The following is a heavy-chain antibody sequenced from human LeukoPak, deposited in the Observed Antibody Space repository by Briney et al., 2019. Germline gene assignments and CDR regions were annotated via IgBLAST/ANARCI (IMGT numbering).Heavy chain of an antibody. D-gene: IGHD5-24*01. CDR1: AFAISGYA. Sequence: GGSLRPSCAASAFAISGYAMSWVRQAPGKGLEWVSAISGNGGRTYYGDSVKGRFTISRDNSKNTLYLQMNRLRAEQTAVVYCAKVAEMGTILGKFDNWGQGTLVTVSS. V-gene: IGHV3-23*01. CDR3: AKVAEMGTILGKFDN. J-gene: IGHJ4*02. CDR2: ISGNGGRT.